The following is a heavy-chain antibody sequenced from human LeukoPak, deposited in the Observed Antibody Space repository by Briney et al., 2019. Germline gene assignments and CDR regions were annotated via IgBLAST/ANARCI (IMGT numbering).Heavy chain of an antibody. V-gene: IGHV1-18*04. CDR1: GYTFTSYG. Sequence: ASVKVSCKASGYTFTSYGISWVRQAPGQGLEWMGWISAYNGNKNSAQKLQGRVTRNTDTSTSTAYMELRSLRSADAAVYYCAREHRRMVDYWGQGTLVTVSS. CDR2: ISAYNGNK. J-gene: IGHJ4*02. CDR3: AREHRRMVDY.